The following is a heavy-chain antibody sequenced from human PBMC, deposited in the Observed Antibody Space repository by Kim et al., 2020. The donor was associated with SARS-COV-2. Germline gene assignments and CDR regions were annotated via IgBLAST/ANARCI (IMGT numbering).Heavy chain of an antibody. CDR3: AKDTYYYDSSGYPTSYYYYYGMDV. V-gene: IGHV3-30*18. Sequence: GGSLRLSCAASGFTFSSYGMHWVRQAPGKGLEWVAVISYDGSNKYYADSVKGRFTISRDNSKNTLYLQMNSLRAEDTAVYYCAKDTYYYDSSGYPTSYYYYYGMDVWGQGTTVTVSS. J-gene: IGHJ6*02. CDR1: GFTFSSYG. CDR2: ISYDGSNK. D-gene: IGHD3-22*01.